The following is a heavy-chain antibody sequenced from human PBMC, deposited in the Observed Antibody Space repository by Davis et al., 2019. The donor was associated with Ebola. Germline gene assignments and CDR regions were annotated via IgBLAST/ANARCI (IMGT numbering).Heavy chain of an antibody. CDR2: IYHSGST. Sequence: GSLRLSCAVYGWSFSGYYWSWIRQPPGKGLEWIGEIYHSGSTNYNPSLKSRVTISVDKSKNQFSLKLSSVTAADTAVYYCARVHSSSGWLFDYWGQGTLVTVSS. CDR3: ARVHSSSGWLFDY. D-gene: IGHD6-19*01. J-gene: IGHJ4*02. V-gene: IGHV4-34*01. CDR1: GWSFSGYY.